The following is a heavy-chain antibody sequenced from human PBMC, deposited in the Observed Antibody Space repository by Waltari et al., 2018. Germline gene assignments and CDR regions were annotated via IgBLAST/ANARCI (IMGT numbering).Heavy chain of an antibody. J-gene: IGHJ4*02. D-gene: IGHD3-3*01. CDR2: IIPILGIA. CDR3: AREGNLEWLFDY. CDR1: GGTFSSYA. V-gene: IGHV1-69*10. Sequence: QVQLVQSGAEVKKPGSSAKVSCKASGGTFSSYAISWVRQAPGQGLEWMGGIIPILGIANYAQKFQGRVTITADKSTSTAYMELSSLRSEDTAVYYSAREGNLEWLFDYWGQGTLVTVSS.